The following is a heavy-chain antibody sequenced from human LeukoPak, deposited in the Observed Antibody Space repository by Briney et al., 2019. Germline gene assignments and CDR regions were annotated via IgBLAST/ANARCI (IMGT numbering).Heavy chain of an antibody. CDR1: GFSFSTHS. CDR2: IDRSSNTK. D-gene: IGHD6-13*01. V-gene: IGHV3-48*04. J-gene: IGHJ1*01. CDR3: ARKGQGSNWAAEYFQN. Sequence: GGSLRLSCVDSGFSFSTHSMNWVRQAPGKGLEWISYIDRSSNTKYYADSVKGRFTISRDNAKNSLYLQMNSLRAEDTAVYYCARKGQGSNWAAEYFQNWGQGTLVTVSS.